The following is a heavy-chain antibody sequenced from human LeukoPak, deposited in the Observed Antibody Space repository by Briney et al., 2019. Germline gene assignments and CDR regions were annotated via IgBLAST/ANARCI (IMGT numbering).Heavy chain of an antibody. CDR2: IYYSGST. Sequence: PSETLSLTCTVSGGSMSTSSYYWGWIRQPPGKGLEWIGSIYYSGSTNYNPSLKSRVTISVDTSKNQFSLKLSSVTAADTAVYYCARARLDYDFWSGPPGLEPWGQGTLVTVSS. V-gene: IGHV4-39*07. CDR1: GGSMSTSSYY. D-gene: IGHD3-3*01. J-gene: IGHJ5*02. CDR3: ARARLDYDFWSGPPGLEP.